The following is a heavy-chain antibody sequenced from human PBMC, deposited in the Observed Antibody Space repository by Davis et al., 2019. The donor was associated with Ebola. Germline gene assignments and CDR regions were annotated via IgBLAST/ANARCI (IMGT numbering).Heavy chain of an antibody. Sequence: AASVKVSCKSSGYTFTTYGLSWVRQAPGQGLEWMGWINTNTGYPTYAQGFTGRFVFSLDTSVSTAYLQISSLTAEDTAVYFCAREIPQYNFDYWGQGTLVTVSS. CDR2: INTNTGYP. J-gene: IGHJ4*02. CDR1: GYTFTTYG. CDR3: AREIPQYNFDY. V-gene: IGHV7-4-1*02. D-gene: IGHD1-1*01.